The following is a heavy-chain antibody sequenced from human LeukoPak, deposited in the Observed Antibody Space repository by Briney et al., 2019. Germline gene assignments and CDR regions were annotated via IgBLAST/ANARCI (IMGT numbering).Heavy chain of an antibody. Sequence: PGGSLRLSCAASGFTFSSHWMSWVRQAPGKGLEWVANIKQDGSEKYYVDSVKGRFTISRDNAKNSLYLQMNSLRAEDAAVYYCARATLWSGYQGXXYYYMD. CDR3: ARATLWSGYQGXXYYYMD. J-gene: IGHJ6*03. CDR1: GFTFSSHW. D-gene: IGHD3-3*01. CDR2: IKQDGSEK. V-gene: IGHV3-7*01.